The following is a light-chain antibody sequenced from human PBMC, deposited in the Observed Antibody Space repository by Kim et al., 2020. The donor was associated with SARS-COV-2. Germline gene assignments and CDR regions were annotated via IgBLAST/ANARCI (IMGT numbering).Light chain of an antibody. J-gene: IGLJ1*01. CDR1: SSDVGGFNY. CDR2: DVN. CDR3: SSYTTSISYV. V-gene: IGLV2-14*04. Sequence: GPSITISCTGTSSDVGGFNYVSWYQQHPGKAPKLLIYDVNTRPSGVSSRFSGSKSGNTASLTISGLQAEDEADYHCSSYTTSISYVFGTGTKVTVL.